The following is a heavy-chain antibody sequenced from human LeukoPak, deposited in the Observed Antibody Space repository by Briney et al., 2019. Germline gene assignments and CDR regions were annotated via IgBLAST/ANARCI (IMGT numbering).Heavy chain of an antibody. V-gene: IGHV4-34*01. CDR3: ARPFTISRLRVGGYFDY. D-gene: IGHD3-9*01. Sequence: SETLSLTCAVYGGSFSGYYWSWIRQPPGKGLEWIGEINHSGSTNYNPSLKSRVTISVDTSKNQFSLKLSSVTAADTAVYYCARPFTISRLRVGGYFDYWGQGTLVTVSS. CDR1: GGSFSGYY. J-gene: IGHJ4*02. CDR2: INHSGST.